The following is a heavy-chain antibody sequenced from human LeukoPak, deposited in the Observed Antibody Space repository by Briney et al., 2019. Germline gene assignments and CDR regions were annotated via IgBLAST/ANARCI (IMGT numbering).Heavy chain of an antibody. V-gene: IGHV4-4*07. CDR1: GGSISSYY. CDR2: TYTSGST. J-gene: IGHJ6*03. D-gene: IGHD6-6*01. Sequence: PSETLSLTCTVSGGSISSYYWSWIRQPAGKGLEWIGRTYTSGSTNYNPSLKSRVTMSVDTSKNQFSLMLSSVTAADTAVYYCARYSSSSVYYYYYMDVWGKGTTVTVSS. CDR3: ARYSSSSVYYYYYMDV.